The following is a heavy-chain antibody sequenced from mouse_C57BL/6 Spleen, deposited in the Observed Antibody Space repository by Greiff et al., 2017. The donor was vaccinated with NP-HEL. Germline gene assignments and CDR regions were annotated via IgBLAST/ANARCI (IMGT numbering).Heavy chain of an antibody. J-gene: IGHJ4*01. D-gene: IGHD1-1*01. CDR2: ISNLAYSI. CDR1: GFTFSDYG. CDR3: ARRTTVVPYAMDY. Sequence: EVKLVESGGGLVQPGGSLKLSCAASGFTFSDYGMAWVRQAPRKGPEWVAFISNLAYSIYYADTVTGRFTISRENAKNTLYLEMSSLRSEDTAMYYCARRTTVVPYAMDYWGQGTSVTVSS. V-gene: IGHV5-15*01.